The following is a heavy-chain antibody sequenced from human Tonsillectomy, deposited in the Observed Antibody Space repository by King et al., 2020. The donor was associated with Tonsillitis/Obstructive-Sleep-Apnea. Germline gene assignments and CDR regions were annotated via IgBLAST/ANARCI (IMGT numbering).Heavy chain of an antibody. J-gene: IGHJ6*03. CDR3: ARDHFMDV. V-gene: IGHV3-30*03. CDR1: GFTFRSYF. CDR2: ISYDGRNK. Sequence: QLVQSGGGVVQPGRSLRLSCAASGFTFRSYFMHWVRQAPGKGLEWVADISYDGRNKNYADSVRGRFTISRDNSKNTLYLQMNSLRIEDTAVYYCARDHFMDVWGIGTTVTVSS.